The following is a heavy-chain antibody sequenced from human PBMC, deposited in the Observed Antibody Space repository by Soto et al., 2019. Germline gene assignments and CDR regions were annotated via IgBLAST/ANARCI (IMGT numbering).Heavy chain of an antibody. V-gene: IGHV3-74*01. D-gene: IGHD7-27*01. J-gene: IGHJ4*02. CDR1: GFTFSSFW. CDR3: ARQTPTGEEDY. CDR2: IDRYGSTT. Sequence: EVQLVESGGGLVQPGGSLRLSCAVSGFTFSSFWMHWVRQAPGTGLVWVSRIDRYGSTTGYADSVKGRFTISRDNVKNTLYLQMNSLRVEDTAVYYCARQTPTGEEDYWGQGTRVIVSS.